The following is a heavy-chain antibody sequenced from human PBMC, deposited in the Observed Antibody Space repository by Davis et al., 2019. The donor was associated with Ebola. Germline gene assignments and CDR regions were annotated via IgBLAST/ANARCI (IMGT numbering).Heavy chain of an antibody. D-gene: IGHD1-26*01. CDR1: GGSISSYY. Sequence: GSLRLSCTVSGGSISSYYWSWIRQPPGKGLEWIGYIYYSGSTNYNPSLKSRVTISVDTSKNQFSLKLSSVTAADTAVYYCARGGGTMWELDAFDIWGQGTMVTVSS. J-gene: IGHJ3*02. CDR2: IYYSGST. V-gene: IGHV4-59*01. CDR3: ARGGGTMWELDAFDI.